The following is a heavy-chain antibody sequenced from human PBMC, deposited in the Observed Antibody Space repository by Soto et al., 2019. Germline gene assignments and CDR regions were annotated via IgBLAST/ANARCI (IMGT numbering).Heavy chain of an antibody. CDR3: ARDVAPGYFDF. J-gene: IGHJ4*02. D-gene: IGHD2-21*01. CDR1: GFTFSSYW. CDR2: INNDGSGT. V-gene: IGHV3-74*01. Sequence: GGSLRLSCAASGFTFSSYWMHWVRQSPGKGLMWVSRINNDGSGTSDADSVKGRFTISRDNAKNTLYLQVNSLRAEDTAVYYCARDVAPGYFDFWGQGTPVTVSS.